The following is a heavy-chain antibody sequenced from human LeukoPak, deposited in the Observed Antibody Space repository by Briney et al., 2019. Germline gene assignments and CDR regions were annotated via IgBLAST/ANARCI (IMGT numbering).Heavy chain of an antibody. CDR1: GFTFDDYA. J-gene: IGHJ6*02. D-gene: IGHD3-10*01. CDR3: AKDMGMVRGYYYYGMDV. CDR2: ISWNSGSI. Sequence: SLKISCAASGFTFDDYAMHWVRQAPGKGLEWVSGISWNSGSIGYADSVKGRFTISRDNAKNSLYLQMNSLRAEDTALYYCAKDMGMVRGYYYYGMDVWGQGTTVTVSS. V-gene: IGHV3-9*01.